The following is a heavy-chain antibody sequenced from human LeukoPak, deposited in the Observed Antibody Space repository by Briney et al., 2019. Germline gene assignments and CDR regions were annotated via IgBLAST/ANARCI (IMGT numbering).Heavy chain of an antibody. V-gene: IGHV3-7*01. CDR3: ARDGDAFDI. Sequence: PGGSLRLSCAASGFTVSSYWMSWVRQAPGKGLEWVANIKQDGSEKYYVDSVKGRFTISRDNARNSLYLQMNSLRAEDTAVYYCARDGDAFDIWGQGTMVTVSS. CDR1: GFTVSSYW. CDR2: IKQDGSEK. J-gene: IGHJ3*02.